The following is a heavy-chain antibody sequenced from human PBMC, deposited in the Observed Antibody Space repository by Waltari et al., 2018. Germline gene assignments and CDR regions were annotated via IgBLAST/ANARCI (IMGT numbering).Heavy chain of an antibody. J-gene: IGHJ6*02. Sequence: QVQLQESGPGLVKPSETLSLTCTVSGGSISSYYWSWIRQPPGKGLEWIVYIYYSGRPNYNPAPKSRVTIAVETSKNQFSLKLSAVTAADTAVYYCARGGGKPMIVVQKPPYYYYGMDVWGQGTTVTVSS. V-gene: IGHV4-59*01. CDR2: IYYSGRP. CDR3: ARGGGKPMIVVQKPPYYYYGMDV. CDR1: GGSISSYY. D-gene: IGHD3-22*01.